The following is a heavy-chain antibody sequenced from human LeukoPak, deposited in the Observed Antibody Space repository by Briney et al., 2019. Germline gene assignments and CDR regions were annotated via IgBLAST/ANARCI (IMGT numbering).Heavy chain of an antibody. D-gene: IGHD6-6*01. Sequence: SETLSLTCAVYGGSFSGYYWSWIRQPPGKGLEWIGEINHSGSTNYNPSLKSRVTISVDTSKNQFSLKLSSVTAADTAVYYCARIAARCHFDYWGQGTLVTVSS. CDR3: ARIAARCHFDY. CDR1: GGSFSGYY. J-gene: IGHJ4*02. CDR2: INHSGST. V-gene: IGHV4-34*01.